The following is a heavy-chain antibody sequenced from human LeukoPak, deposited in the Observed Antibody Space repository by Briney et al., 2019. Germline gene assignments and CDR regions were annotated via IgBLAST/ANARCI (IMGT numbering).Heavy chain of an antibody. V-gene: IGHV4-38-2*01. CDR1: GYSISRGYY. CDR3: ARAGWIITSGIDY. Sequence: SETLSLTCGVSGYSISRGYYWAWIRQPPGKGLERIGTIYHIGSTYYNPSLESRVTISVDKSKNEFSLNLNSVTAADTAVYYCARAGWIITSGIDYWGQGALVTVSS. J-gene: IGHJ4*02. D-gene: IGHD1-20*01. CDR2: IYHIGST.